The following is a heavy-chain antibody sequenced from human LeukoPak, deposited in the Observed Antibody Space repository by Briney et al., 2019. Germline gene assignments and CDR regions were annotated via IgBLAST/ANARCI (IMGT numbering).Heavy chain of an antibody. CDR3: ARSSSGWYGTNWYFDL. D-gene: IGHD6-19*01. CDR1: GYTFTGYY. CDR2: INPNSGGT. J-gene: IGHJ2*01. V-gene: IGHV1-2*04. Sequence: GASVKVSCKASGYTFTGYYMHWVRQAPGLGLEWMGWINPNSGGTNYAQKFQGWVTMTRDTSISTAYMELSRLRSDDTAVYYCARSSSGWYGTNWYFDLWGRGTLVTVSS.